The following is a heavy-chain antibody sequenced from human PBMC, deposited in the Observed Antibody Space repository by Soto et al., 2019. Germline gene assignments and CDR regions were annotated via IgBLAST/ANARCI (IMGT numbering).Heavy chain of an antibody. J-gene: IGHJ4*02. CDR2: IYYSGST. Sequence: SETLSLTCTVSGGSISSYYWSWIRQPPGKGLEWIGYIYYSGSTNYSPSLKSRVTISVDTSKNQFSLKLSSVTAADTAVYYCARGTFFAQYYFDYWGQGTLVTVSS. D-gene: IGHD3-3*02. CDR1: GGSISSYY. CDR3: ARGTFFAQYYFDY. V-gene: IGHV4-59*01.